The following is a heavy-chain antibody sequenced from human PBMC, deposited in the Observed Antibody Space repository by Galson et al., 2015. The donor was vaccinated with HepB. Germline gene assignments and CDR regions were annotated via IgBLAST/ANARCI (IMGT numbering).Heavy chain of an antibody. D-gene: IGHD3-10*01. V-gene: IGHV4-39*01. CDR2: TRYGGST. CDR3: ARQVQLARGDF. J-gene: IGHJ4*02. CDR1: GDSIFSPFYY. Sequence: ETLSLTCSVSGDSIFSPFYYWVWIRQPPGKGLEWIGSTRYGGSTTYNPSLKSRVSISVDTTQSQFSLQLTSVTAADMGIYYCARQVQLARGDFWGQGTLVTVSS.